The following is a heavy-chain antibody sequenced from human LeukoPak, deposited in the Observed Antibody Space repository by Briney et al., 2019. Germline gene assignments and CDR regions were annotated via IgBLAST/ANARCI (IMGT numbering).Heavy chain of an antibody. Sequence: PGGSLRLSCAASGFTFSSYAMSWVRQAPGEGLEWVSAISGSGGSTYYADSVKGRFTISRDNSKNTLYLQMNSLRAEDTAVYYCALAPGVYSYGLNFDYWGQGTLVTVSS. D-gene: IGHD5-18*01. CDR1: GFTFSSYA. J-gene: IGHJ4*02. CDR2: ISGSGGST. CDR3: ALAPGVYSYGLNFDY. V-gene: IGHV3-23*01.